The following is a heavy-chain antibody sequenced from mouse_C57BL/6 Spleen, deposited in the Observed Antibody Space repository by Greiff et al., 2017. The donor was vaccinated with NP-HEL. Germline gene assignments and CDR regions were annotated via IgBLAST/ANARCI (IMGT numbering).Heavy chain of an antibody. V-gene: IGHV1-69*01. CDR2: IDPSDSYT. D-gene: IGHD1-1*01. J-gene: IGHJ4*01. CDR1: GYTFTSYW. CDR3: ARRAIDTVVAYYCAMDY. Sequence: QVQLQQPGAELVMPGASVKLSCKASGYTFTSYWMHWVKQRPGQGLEWIGEIDPSDSYTNYNQKFKGKSTLTVDKSSSTAYMKLSSLTSEDSAVCYCARRAIDTVVAYYCAMDYWGQGTSVTVSS.